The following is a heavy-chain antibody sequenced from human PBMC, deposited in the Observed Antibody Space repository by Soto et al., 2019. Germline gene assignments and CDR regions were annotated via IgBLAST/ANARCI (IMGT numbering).Heavy chain of an antibody. D-gene: IGHD4-4*01. V-gene: IGHV3-21*01. Sequence: GGSLRLSCAASGFTFSSYSMNWVRQAPGKGLEWVSSISSSSSYIYYADSVKGRFTISRDNAKNSLYLQMNSLRAEDTAVYYCASRGGYSTRIYYFDYWGQGTLVTVSS. CDR3: ASRGGYSTRIYYFDY. CDR2: ISSSSSYI. CDR1: GFTFSSYS. J-gene: IGHJ4*02.